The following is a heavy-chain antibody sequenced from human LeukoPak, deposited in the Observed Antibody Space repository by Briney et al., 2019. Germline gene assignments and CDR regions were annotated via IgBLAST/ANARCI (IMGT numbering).Heavy chain of an antibody. J-gene: IGHJ4*02. D-gene: IGHD2-2*01. CDR1: GFTFSSYA. CDR3: AKRPAAHDY. V-gene: IGHV3-30-3*02. Sequence: GGSLRLSCAASGFTFSSYAMHWVRQAPGKGLEWVAVISYDGSNKYYADSVKGRFTISRDNSKNTLYLQMNSLRAEDTAVYYCAKRPAAHDYWGQGTLVTVSS. CDR2: ISYDGSNK.